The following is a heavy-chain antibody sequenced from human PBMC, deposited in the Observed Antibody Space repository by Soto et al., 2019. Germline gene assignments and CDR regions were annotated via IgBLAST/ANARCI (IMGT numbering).Heavy chain of an antibody. CDR3: ARGRGRGYYGSGSYFDY. CDR1: GGSFSGYY. V-gene: IGHV4-34*01. D-gene: IGHD3-10*01. Sequence: SETLSLTCAVYGGSFSGYYWSWIRQPPGKGLEWIGEINHSGSTNYNPSLKSRVTISVDTSKNRFSLKLGSVTAADTAVYYCARGRGRGYYGSGSYFDYWGQGTLVTVSS. CDR2: INHSGST. J-gene: IGHJ4*02.